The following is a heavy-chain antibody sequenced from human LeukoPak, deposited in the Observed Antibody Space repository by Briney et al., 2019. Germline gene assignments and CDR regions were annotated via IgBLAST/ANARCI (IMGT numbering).Heavy chain of an antibody. Sequence: PGGSLRLSCAASGFIVSSKYMSWVRQAPGKGLEWVSVIYSGGSTYYAASVGGRFTISRDNSKNTVYLQMNNLRVDDTAVYYCARAGPIDYWGQGILVTVSS. J-gene: IGHJ4*02. CDR2: IYSGGST. CDR1: GFIVSSKY. V-gene: IGHV3-53*01. CDR3: ARAGPIDY.